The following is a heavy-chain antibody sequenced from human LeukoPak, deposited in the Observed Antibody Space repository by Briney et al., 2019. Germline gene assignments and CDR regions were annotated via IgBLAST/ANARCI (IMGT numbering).Heavy chain of an antibody. CDR2: ISHSGTT. Sequence: SEALSLTCAVYGGSFSGYYWSWIRQPPGKGLEWIGEISHSGTTHYTPSLKTRVTISLDTSKNQFSLKLTSVTAADTAVYYCARGGIVAAADYWGQGTLVTVSS. CDR1: GGSFSGYY. D-gene: IGHD6-13*01. V-gene: IGHV4-34*01. J-gene: IGHJ4*02. CDR3: ARGGIVAAADY.